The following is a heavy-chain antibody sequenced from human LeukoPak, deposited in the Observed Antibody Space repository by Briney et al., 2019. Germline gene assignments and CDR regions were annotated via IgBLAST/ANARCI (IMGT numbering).Heavy chain of an antibody. Sequence: ASVKVSCKASGYTFTGYYMHWVRQAPGQGLEWMGWINPNSGGTNYAQKFQGRVTMTRDTSISTAYMDLSRLRSDDTAVYFCARVLSSSWDYWGQGTLVTVSS. V-gene: IGHV1-2*02. J-gene: IGHJ4*02. CDR1: GYTFTGYY. CDR3: ARVLSSSWDY. D-gene: IGHD6-13*01. CDR2: INPNSGGT.